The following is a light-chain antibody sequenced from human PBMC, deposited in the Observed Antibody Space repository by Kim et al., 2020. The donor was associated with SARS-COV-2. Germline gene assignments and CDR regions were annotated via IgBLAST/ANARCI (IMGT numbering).Light chain of an antibody. J-gene: IGKJ2*01. CDR1: QSVSSNN. Sequence: EIVLTQSPGTLSLSPGERATLSCRASQSVSSNNLAWYQHKAGQAPRLLIYGASRRAAGFPDRFSGSGSGTDFTLTISRLEPEDFAVYYCQQYGTSPPMYTFGQGTKLEI. V-gene: IGKV3-20*01. CDR3: QQYGTSPPMYT. CDR2: GAS.